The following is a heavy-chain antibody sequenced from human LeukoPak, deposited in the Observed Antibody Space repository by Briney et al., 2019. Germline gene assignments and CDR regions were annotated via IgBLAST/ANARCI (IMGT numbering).Heavy chain of an antibody. D-gene: IGHD3-3*01. CDR1: GFTVSSKD. CDR2: IYSGGNT. CDR3: ARVPYYDLWSGPGYFDY. J-gene: IGHJ4*02. Sequence: PGGSLRLSCAASGFTVSSKDMTWVRQAPGKGLEWVSVIYSGGNTYYADSVKGRFSISRDNPENTVYLQMNSLRGEDTAVYYCARVPYYDLWSGPGYFDYWGQRTLVTVSA. V-gene: IGHV3-66*01.